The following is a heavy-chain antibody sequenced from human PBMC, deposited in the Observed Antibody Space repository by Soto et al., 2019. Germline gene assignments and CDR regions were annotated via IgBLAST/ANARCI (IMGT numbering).Heavy chain of an antibody. V-gene: IGHV1-18*01. Sequence: GASVKVSCKASGYTFTSYGISWVRQAPGQGLEWMGWISAYNGNTNYAQKLQGRVTMTTDTSTSTAYMELRSLRSDDTAVYFCAKGTSSEFLLSFDDWGHGTLVTVSS. J-gene: IGHJ4*01. CDR1: GYTFTSYG. CDR3: AKGTSSEFLLSFDD. D-gene: IGHD3-10*01. CDR2: ISAYNGNT.